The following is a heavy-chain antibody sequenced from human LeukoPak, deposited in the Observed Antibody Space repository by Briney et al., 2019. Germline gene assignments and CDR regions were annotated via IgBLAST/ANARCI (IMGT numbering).Heavy chain of an antibody. D-gene: IGHD1-26*01. CDR3: AQVGATTEGY. CDR2: ISSSGSTI. CDR1: GFTFSSYE. J-gene: IGHJ4*02. V-gene: IGHV3-48*03. Sequence: PGGSLRLSCAASGFTFSSYEMNWVRPAPGKGLEWVSYISSSGSTIYYADSVKGRFTISRDNAKNSLYLQMNSLRAEDTAVYYCAQVGATTEGYWGQGTLVSVSS.